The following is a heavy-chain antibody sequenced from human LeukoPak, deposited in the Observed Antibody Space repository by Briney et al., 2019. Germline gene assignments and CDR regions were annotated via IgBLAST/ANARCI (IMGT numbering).Heavy chain of an antibody. D-gene: IGHD2-2*01. J-gene: IGHJ3*02. V-gene: IGHV4-59*08. CDR3: ARPSIPSAAASALDI. Sequence: PSETPSLTCSVSGGSIGTYYWTWIRQPPGKGLEWIGYIYYTGSTNYSPSLKSRASMSVDTSKNQVSLKMTSVTAADTAVYYCARPSIPSAAASALDIWGQGTMVTVSS. CDR1: GGSIGTYY. CDR2: IYYTGST.